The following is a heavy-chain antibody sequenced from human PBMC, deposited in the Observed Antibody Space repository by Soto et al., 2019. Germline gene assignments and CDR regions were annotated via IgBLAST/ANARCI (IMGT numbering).Heavy chain of an antibody. Sequence: EVHLVESGGGLVQPGGSLRLSCAASGFTFNKYWMTWVRQAPGKGLEWVANIKEDGGEHYYADSVKGRITISRDNAKNSLFLQLSSLATEDTVTYYCARVVQSSYCSSTFCYCFELAVWSQCTTVTV. V-gene: IGHV3-7*04. CDR2: IKEDGGEH. J-gene: IGHJ6*02. CDR1: GFTFNKYW. CDR3: ARVVQSSYCSSTFCYCFELAV. D-gene: IGHD2-2*01.